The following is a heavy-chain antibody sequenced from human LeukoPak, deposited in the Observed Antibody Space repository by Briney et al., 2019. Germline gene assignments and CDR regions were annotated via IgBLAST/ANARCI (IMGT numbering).Heavy chain of an antibody. D-gene: IGHD6-13*01. J-gene: IGHJ4*02. V-gene: IGHV4-39*01. CDR2: IYYSGST. Sequence: SETLSLTCTVSGDSISSSSYYWGWIRQPPGKGLEWIGSIYYSGSTYYNPSLKSRVTISVDTSKNQFSLKLSSVTAADTAVYYCARRLRAAGDFGYWGQGTLVTVSS. CDR1: GDSISSSSYY. CDR3: ARRLRAAGDFGY.